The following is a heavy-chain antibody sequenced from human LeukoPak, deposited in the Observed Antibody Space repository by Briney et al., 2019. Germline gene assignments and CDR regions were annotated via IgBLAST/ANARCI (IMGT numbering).Heavy chain of an antibody. D-gene: IGHD2-15*01. CDR3: ARDAAYEGVVRWFDY. J-gene: IGHJ4*02. V-gene: IGHV1-18*04. Sequence: ASVKVSCKASGYTFTGYYMHWVRQAPGQGLEWMGWISAYNGNTNYAQKLQGRVTMTTDTSTSTAYMELRSLRSDDTAVYYCARDAAYEGVVRWFDYWGQGTLVTVSS. CDR2: ISAYNGNT. CDR1: GYTFTGYY.